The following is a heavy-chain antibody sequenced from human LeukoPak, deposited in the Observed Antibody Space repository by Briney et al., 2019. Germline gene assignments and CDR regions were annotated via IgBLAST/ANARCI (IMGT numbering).Heavy chain of an antibody. CDR3: AKDRPDTAMVQYFDY. D-gene: IGHD5-18*01. J-gene: IGHJ4*02. Sequence: GGSLRLSCAASGFTFSSYGMHWVRQAPGKGLEWVAVISYDGSNKYYADSVKGRFTISRDNSENTLYLQMNSLRAEDTAVYYCAKDRPDTAMVQYFDYWGQGTLVTVSS. CDR1: GFTFSSYG. V-gene: IGHV3-30*18. CDR2: ISYDGSNK.